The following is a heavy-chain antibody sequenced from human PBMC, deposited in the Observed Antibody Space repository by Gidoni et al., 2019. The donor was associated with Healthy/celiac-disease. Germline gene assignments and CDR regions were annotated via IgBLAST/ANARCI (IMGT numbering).Heavy chain of an antibody. CDR2: INHSGST. CDR3: ARTVVAATKGIDY. J-gene: IGHJ4*02. V-gene: IGHV4-34*01. CDR1: GGSFSGYY. Sequence: QVQLQQWGAGLFQPSETLSLTCAVYGGSFSGYYWSWIRQPPGKGLEWIGEINHSGSTNYNPSIKSRVNISVDTSKNKFSLKLSSVTAADTAVYYCARTVVAATKGIDYWGQGTLVTVSS. D-gene: IGHD2-15*01.